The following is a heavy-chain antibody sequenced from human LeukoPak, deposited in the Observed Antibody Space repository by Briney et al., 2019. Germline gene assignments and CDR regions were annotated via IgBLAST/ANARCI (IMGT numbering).Heavy chain of an antibody. CDR1: GFTFSSYS. CDR3: ARDPYYYGSGSYYSPDGY. J-gene: IGHJ4*02. CDR2: ISSSSSTI. D-gene: IGHD3-10*01. V-gene: IGHV3-48*01. Sequence: GGSLRLSCAASGFTFSSYSMNWVRQAPGKGLEWVSYISSSSSTIYYADSVKGRFTISRDNSKNTLYLQMNSLRAEDTAVYYCARDPYYYGSGSYYSPDGYWGQGTLVTVSS.